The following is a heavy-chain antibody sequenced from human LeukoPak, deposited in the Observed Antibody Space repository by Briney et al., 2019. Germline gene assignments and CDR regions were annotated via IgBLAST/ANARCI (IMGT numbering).Heavy chain of an antibody. Sequence: GGSLRLSCGASGFTFSSKWMSWVRQAPGKGLEWVANIKHDGSEKNCVDSVKGRFTISRDNSKNTLYLQMNSLRAEDTAVYYCAKDSRYSSSWKYFDYWGQGTLVTVSS. CDR3: AKDSRYSSSWKYFDY. D-gene: IGHD6-13*01. J-gene: IGHJ4*02. V-gene: IGHV3-7*01. CDR1: GFTFSSKW. CDR2: IKHDGSEK.